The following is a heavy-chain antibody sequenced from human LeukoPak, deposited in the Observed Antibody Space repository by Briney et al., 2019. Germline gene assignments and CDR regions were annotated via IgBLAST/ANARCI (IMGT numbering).Heavy chain of an antibody. V-gene: IGHV4-61*02. CDR3: ARQYMDILPGYHRGELYWYFDL. D-gene: IGHD3-9*01. CDR2: FYKNGST. J-gene: IGHJ2*01. Sequence: SDTLSLTRTLSGGSHSIGSYHGSWIRQPGGKGLEWDERFYKNGSTNYNPSLKSQVTISLETSKNQFSLKLNSVTAAGMAVHYCARQYMDILPGYHRGELYWYFDLWGRGTLVTVSS. CDR1: GGSHSIGSYH.